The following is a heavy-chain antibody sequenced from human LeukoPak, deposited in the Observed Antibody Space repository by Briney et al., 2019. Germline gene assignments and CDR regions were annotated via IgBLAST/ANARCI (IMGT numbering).Heavy chain of an antibody. CDR2: ILYDGSNK. D-gene: IGHD6-13*01. Sequence: PGRSLRLSCAASGFTFSSYAMHWVRQAPGKGLEWVAVILYDGSNKYYADSVKGRFTISRDNSKNTLYLQMNSLRAEDTAVYYCARGLISSSWYVRPFDYWGQGTLVTVSS. V-gene: IGHV3-30-3*01. CDR3: ARGLISSSWYVRPFDY. J-gene: IGHJ4*02. CDR1: GFTFSSYA.